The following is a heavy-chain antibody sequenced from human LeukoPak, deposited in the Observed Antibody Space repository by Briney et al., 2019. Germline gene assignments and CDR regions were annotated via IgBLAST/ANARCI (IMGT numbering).Heavy chain of an antibody. D-gene: IGHD5-18*01. CDR3: ARDPVRIQLWTRYYYYYMDV. Sequence: ASVKVSCQASGYTFTGYYMHWVRQAPGQGLEWMGRINPNSGGTNYAQKFQGRVTMTRDTSISTAYMELSRLRSDDTAVYYCARDPVRIQLWTRYYYYYMDVWGKGTTVTVSS. CDR2: INPNSGGT. J-gene: IGHJ6*03. CDR1: GYTFTGYY. V-gene: IGHV1-2*06.